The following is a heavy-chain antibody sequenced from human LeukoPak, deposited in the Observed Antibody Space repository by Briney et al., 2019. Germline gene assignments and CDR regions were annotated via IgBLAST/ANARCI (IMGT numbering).Heavy chain of an antibody. CDR2: IHYSGST. CDR3: ARGHSTHLAFDY. J-gene: IGHJ4*02. V-gene: IGHV4-59*01. D-gene: IGHD5/OR15-5a*01. Sequence: SETLSLTCTVSGGSIGSYYWNWIRQAPGKGLEWIGYIHYSGSTNHNSSLKSRVTISVDTSKNQYSLKLSSVTAADTAVYYCARGHSTHLAFDYWGQGTLVTVSS. CDR1: GGSIGSYY.